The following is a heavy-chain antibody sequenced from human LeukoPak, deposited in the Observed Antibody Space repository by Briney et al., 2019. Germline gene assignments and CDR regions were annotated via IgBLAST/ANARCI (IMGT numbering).Heavy chain of an antibody. CDR3: ARDSSQNYDFWSGYFDY. CDR1: GGSISSYY. Sequence: SETLSLTCTVSGGSISSYYWSWIRQPAGKGLEWIGRIYTSGSTNYNPSLKSRVTMSVDTSTNQFSLKLSSVTAADTAVYYCARDSSQNYDFWSGYFDYWGQGTLVTVSS. J-gene: IGHJ4*02. D-gene: IGHD3-3*01. V-gene: IGHV4-4*07. CDR2: IYTSGST.